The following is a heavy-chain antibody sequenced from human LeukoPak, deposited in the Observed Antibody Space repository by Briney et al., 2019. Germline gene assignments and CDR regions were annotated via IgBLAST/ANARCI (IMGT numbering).Heavy chain of an antibody. CDR1: GGSISSGSYY. CDR3: ARMLVLRVING. CDR2: IYTSGST. V-gene: IGHV4-61*02. J-gene: IGHJ4*02. Sequence: PSQTLSLICTVSGGSISSGSYYWRWIRQPAGKGLEWIGRIYTSGSTNYNPSLKSRVTISVATSKNQFSLKLSSVTDAATAVYSWARMLVLRVINGCGQETLVSVSS. D-gene: IGHD3-10*01.